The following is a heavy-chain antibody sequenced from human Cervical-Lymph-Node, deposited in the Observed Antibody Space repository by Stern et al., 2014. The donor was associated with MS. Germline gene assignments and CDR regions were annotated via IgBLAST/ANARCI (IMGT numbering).Heavy chain of an antibody. D-gene: IGHD3-22*01. CDR2: FIPALTTT. J-gene: IGHJ4*02. CDR3: SRDPHYYDRSDYRK. CDR1: GGTFTIYD. Sequence: QVQLAQSGAEVKKPAASVKVSCKASGGTFTIYDISWMRQPPGQGLEWMGGFIPALTTTNYAKKFRGRVSMNAVRYTTKDYLELRSLRSEDTAMYYCSRDPHYYDRSDYRKWGQGTLVTVSS. V-gene: IGHV1-69*11.